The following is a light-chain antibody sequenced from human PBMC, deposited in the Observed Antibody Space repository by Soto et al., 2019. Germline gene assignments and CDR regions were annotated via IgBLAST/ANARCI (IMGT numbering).Light chain of an antibody. CDR1: QSVSSY. CDR3: QQRSNWPPIT. CDR2: DAS. Sequence: EIVLTQSPATLSLSPGARATLSCRASQSVSSYLAWYQQNPGQAPRLLIYDASNRATGIPARFSGSGSGTDFTLTISSLEPEDFAVYYRQQRSNWPPITFGQGTRLEIK. J-gene: IGKJ5*01. V-gene: IGKV3-11*01.